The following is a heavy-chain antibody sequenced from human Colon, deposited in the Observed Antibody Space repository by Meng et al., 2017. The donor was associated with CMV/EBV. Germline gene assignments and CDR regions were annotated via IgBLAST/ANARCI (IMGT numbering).Heavy chain of an antibody. D-gene: IGHD5-12*01. V-gene: IGHV3-30*18. CDR3: AKDIWYSGYGYFDY. J-gene: IGHJ4*02. Sequence: SGFTFSGYGMHWVRQAPGKGLEWVAVISYDGSEIYYADSVKGRFTISRDNSKNTLYLHMTSLRAEDTAVYYCAKDIWYSGYGYFDYWGQGTLVTVSS. CDR2: ISYDGSEI. CDR1: GFTFSGYG.